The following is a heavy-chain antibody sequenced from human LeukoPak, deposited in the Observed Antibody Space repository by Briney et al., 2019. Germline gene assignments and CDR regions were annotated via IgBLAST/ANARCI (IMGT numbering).Heavy chain of an antibody. V-gene: IGHV3-21*04. CDR3: VRNNAMDV. Sequence: GGSLRLSCAASGFTFSSYSMNWVRQAPGKGLEWVSSISSSSSYIYYADSVKGRFTISRDNAKSSLYLQMNSLRAEDTALYYCVRNNAMDVWGQGTAVIGSS. D-gene: IGHD2-8*01. CDR1: GFTFSSYS. CDR2: ISSSSSYI. J-gene: IGHJ6*02.